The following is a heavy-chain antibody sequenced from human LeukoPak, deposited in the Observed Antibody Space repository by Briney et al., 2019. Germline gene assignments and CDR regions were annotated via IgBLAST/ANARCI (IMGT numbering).Heavy chain of an antibody. CDR3: AKDQDYGDYFDY. CDR2: ISGDGVSP. D-gene: IGHD4-17*01. Sequence: GGSLRLSCAASGFTFNNYALTWVRQTPGKGLECVSAISGDGVSPYYVDSVRGRFTISRDNSKNTLYLQMNSLRAEDTAVYYCAKDQDYGDYFDYWGQGTLVTVSS. CDR1: GFTFNNYA. J-gene: IGHJ4*02. V-gene: IGHV3-23*01.